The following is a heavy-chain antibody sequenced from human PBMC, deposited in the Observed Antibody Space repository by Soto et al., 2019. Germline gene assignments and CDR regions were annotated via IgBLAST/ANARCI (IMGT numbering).Heavy chain of an antibody. Sequence: VQLLESGGGSVQPGGSLRLSCAASGFTFSNYAMTWVRQAPGKGLEWVSVISASASGGGTYYADSVKGRFTISRDISKNTLYLQMNNLRVDDTATYYCAKDTTTSVAVAGSVDCWGRGTLVTVSS. CDR1: GFTFSNYA. CDR3: AKDTTTSVAVAGSVDC. V-gene: IGHV3-23*01. D-gene: IGHD6-19*01. J-gene: IGHJ4*02. CDR2: ISASASGGGT.